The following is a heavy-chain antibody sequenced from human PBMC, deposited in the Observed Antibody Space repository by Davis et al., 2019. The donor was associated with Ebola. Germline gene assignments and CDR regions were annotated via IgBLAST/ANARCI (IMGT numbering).Heavy chain of an antibody. J-gene: IGHJ4*02. D-gene: IGHD6-13*01. Sequence: SETLSLTCAVYGGSFSGYYWSWIRQPPGKGLEWIGEINHSGSTKYNPSLKSRLTISVDTSKNQFSLKLSSVTAADTAVYYCARGLRGAAAGLGYWGQGTLVTVSS. V-gene: IGHV4-34*01. CDR2: INHSGST. CDR3: ARGLRGAAAGLGY. CDR1: GGSFSGYY.